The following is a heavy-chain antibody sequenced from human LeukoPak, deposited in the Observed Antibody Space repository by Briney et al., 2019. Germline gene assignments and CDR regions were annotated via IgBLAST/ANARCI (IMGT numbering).Heavy chain of an antibody. CDR3: ARAEYGDYFDY. J-gene: IGHJ4*02. V-gene: IGHV3-74*01. Sequence: GGSLRLSCAASGFTFSSYSMNWVRQAPGKGLVWVSRISSDGSSSDSADSVKGRFTISRDNAKNTLYLQMNSLRAEDTAVFHCARAEYGDYFDYWGQGTLVTVSS. CDR2: ISSDGSSS. CDR1: GFTFSSYS. D-gene: IGHD4-17*01.